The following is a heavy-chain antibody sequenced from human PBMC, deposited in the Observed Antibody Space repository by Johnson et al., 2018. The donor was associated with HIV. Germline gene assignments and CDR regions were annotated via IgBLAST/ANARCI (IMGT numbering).Heavy chain of an antibody. D-gene: IGHD3-10*01. CDR3: ARIGLPYYYGSGSYSHDAFDI. J-gene: IGHJ3*02. CDR1: GFTFSSYA. V-gene: IGHV3-30*04. CDR2: ISYDGSNK. Sequence: QVQLVESGGGSVQPGRSLRLSCAASGFTFSSYAMHWVRQAPGKGLEWVAVISYDGSNKYYADSVKGRFTISRDNSKNTLYLQMNSLRADDTAVYYCARIGLPYYYGSGSYSHDAFDIWGQGTMVTVSS.